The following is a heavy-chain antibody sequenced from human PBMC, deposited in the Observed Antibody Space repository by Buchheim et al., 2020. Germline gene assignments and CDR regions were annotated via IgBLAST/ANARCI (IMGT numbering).Heavy chain of an antibody. J-gene: IGHJ6*02. CDR2: INPDGSDT. CDR1: GFTFSSDW. V-gene: IGHV3-74*01. D-gene: IGHD2-15*01. CDR3: TRSANFFRGMDV. Sequence: EARLVESGGGLGQPGGSLRLSCAASGFTFSSDWMHWVRQAPGKGLVWVSRINPDGSDTTYADSVKGRFNISREHGRNTLYLQMNSLRGEDTAIYYCTRSANFFRGMDVWGQGTT.